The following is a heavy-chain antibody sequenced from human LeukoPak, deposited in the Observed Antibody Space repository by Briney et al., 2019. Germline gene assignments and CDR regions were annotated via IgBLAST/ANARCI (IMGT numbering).Heavy chain of an antibody. Sequence: PGGSLRLSCAASGFTFSSYGMNWVRQAPGKGLEWVSTITSGSGGRTYYADSVKGRFTISRDNSKNTLYLQMNSLRAEDTAVYYCARVPAATGENYYYYMDVWGKGTTVTVSS. CDR1: GFTFSSYG. J-gene: IGHJ6*03. CDR3: ARVPAATGENYYYYMDV. D-gene: IGHD2-2*01. V-gene: IGHV3-23*01. CDR2: ITSGSGGRT.